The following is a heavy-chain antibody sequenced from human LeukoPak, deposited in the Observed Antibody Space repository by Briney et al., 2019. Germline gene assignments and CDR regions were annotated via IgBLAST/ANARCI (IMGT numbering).Heavy chain of an antibody. CDR3: ARGDYYDSSGYYHYYYYYMDV. J-gene: IGHJ6*03. CDR1: GGTFSSYA. Sequence: ASVKVSCKASGGTFSSYAISWVRQAPGQGLEWMGRIIPIFGTANYAQKFQGRVTITTDESTSTAYMELSSLRSEDTAAYYCARGDYYDSSGYYHYYYYYMDVWGKGTTVTVSS. D-gene: IGHD3-22*01. V-gene: IGHV1-69*05. CDR2: IIPIFGTA.